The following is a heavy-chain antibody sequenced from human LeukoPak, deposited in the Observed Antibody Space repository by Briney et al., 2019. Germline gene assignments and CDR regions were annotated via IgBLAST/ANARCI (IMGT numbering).Heavy chain of an antibody. CDR3: ARGPGITGTPDY. D-gene: IGHD1-20*01. CDR2: INHSGGT. V-gene: IGHV4-34*01. J-gene: IGHJ4*02. CDR1: GGSFSGYY. Sequence: SETLSLTCAVYGGSFSGYYWSWIRQPPGKGLEWIGEINHSGGTSYNPSLKSRVTISVDTSKNQFSLKLSSVTAADTAVYYCARGPGITGTPDYWGQGTLVTVSS.